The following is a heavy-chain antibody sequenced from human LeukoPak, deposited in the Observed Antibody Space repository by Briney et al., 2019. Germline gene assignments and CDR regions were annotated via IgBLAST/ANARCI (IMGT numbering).Heavy chain of an antibody. D-gene: IGHD3-10*01. CDR2: ISGSGGST. V-gene: IGHV3-23*01. J-gene: IGHJ4*02. Sequence: GGSLRLSCAASGFTFTICAMNWVRQAPGKGLEWVSGISGSGGSTYYADSVKGRFTISRDSSKNTVYLQMSSLRAGDTAVYYCAKADGSYKTLIDYWGQGTLVTVSS. CDR3: AKADGSYKTLIDY. CDR1: GFTFTICA.